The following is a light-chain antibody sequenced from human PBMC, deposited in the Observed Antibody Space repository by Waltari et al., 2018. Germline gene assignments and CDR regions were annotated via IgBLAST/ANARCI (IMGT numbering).Light chain of an antibody. CDR1: QDIRTW. J-gene: IGKJ3*01. CDR2: ATS. V-gene: IGKV1-12*01. CDR3: QQANSFPIS. Sequence: DIQMTQSPSSVSASVGDRVTITCPASQDIRTWLAWYQPKPGKAPNLLIYATSRLQTVVPSRFSGSGSGTEFTLTISSLQPEDFATYYCQQANSFPISFGPVTKVDIK.